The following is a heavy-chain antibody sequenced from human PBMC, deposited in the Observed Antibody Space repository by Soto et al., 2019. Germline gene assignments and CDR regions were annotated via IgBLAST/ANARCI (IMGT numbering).Heavy chain of an antibody. CDR3: ARDSPAAILGVDAFDI. V-gene: IGHV3-66*01. J-gene: IGHJ3*02. Sequence: GGSLRLSCAASGFTVSSNYMSWVRQAPGKGLEWVSVIYGGGSTYYADSVKGRFTISRDNSKNTLYLQMNSLRAEDTAVYYCARDSPAAILGVDAFDIWGQGTMVTVSS. CDR2: IYGGGST. D-gene: IGHD2-2*01. CDR1: GFTVSSNY.